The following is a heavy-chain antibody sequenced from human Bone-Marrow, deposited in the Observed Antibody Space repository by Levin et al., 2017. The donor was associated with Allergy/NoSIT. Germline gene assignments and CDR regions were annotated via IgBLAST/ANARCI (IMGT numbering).Heavy chain of an antibody. V-gene: IGHV4-59*08. CDR1: GGSISDYY. CDR2: SRYSGNA. D-gene: IGHD3-10*01. CDR3: ARQKTHRRLGDFDY. J-gene: IGHJ4*02. Sequence: SETLSLTCNVSGGSISDYYWSWLRQPPGKGLEWVAYSRYSGNANYNPSLRSRVTMSVDTSKNEFSLKVNSVTAAGTAVYYCARQKTHRRLGDFDYWGQGALVTVSS.